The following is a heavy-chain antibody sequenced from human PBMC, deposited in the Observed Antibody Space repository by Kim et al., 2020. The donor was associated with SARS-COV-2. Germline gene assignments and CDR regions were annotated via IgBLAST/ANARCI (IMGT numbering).Heavy chain of an antibody. J-gene: IGHJ3*02. CDR3: ARHVLQMVRGANDAFDI. CDR1: GGSISSSSYY. D-gene: IGHD3-10*01. CDR2: IYYSWST. V-gene: IGHV4-39*01. Sequence: SETLSLTCTVSGGSISSSSYYWGWIRQPPGKGLEWIGSIYYSWSTYYNPSLKSRVTISVDTSKNQFSLKLSSVTAADTAVYYCARHVLQMVRGANDAFDIWGQGTMVTVSS.